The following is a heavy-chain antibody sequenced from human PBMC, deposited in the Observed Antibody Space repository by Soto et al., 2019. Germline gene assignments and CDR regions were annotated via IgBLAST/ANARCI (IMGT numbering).Heavy chain of an antibody. Sequence: GGSLRLSCEASGFSFSTYSMHWVRQAPGKGLEWVSSIGRRSDIYYADSVKGRFTISRDNAKNSVSLQMNSLRDEDTAVYYCAREETAWPLAYGLDVWGQGTTVTV. J-gene: IGHJ6*02. CDR3: AREETAWPLAYGLDV. CDR2: IGRRSDI. CDR1: GFSFSTYS. D-gene: IGHD2-21*02. V-gene: IGHV3-21*01.